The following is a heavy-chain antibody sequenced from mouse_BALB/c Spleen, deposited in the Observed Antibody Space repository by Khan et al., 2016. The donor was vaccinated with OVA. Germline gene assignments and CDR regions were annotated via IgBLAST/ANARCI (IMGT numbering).Heavy chain of an antibody. Sequence: QIQLVQSGPELKKPGETVKISCKASGYTFTNYGMNWVKQAPGKGLKWMGWINTYTGEPTYADDFKGRFAFSLETSASTAYLQLNNLKTEDTATYFGARPPYFSYVMVYWGQGTSVTVSS. CDR2: INTYTGEP. J-gene: IGHJ4*01. CDR3: ARPPYFSYVMVY. V-gene: IGHV9-3-1*01. CDR1: GYTFTNYG. D-gene: IGHD2-10*01.